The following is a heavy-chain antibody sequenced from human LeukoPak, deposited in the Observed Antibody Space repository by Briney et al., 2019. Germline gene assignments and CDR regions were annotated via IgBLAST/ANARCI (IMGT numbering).Heavy chain of an antibody. CDR3: ARSGGDFWSGSFGYPDY. CDR1: GGSISSYY. V-gene: IGHV4-4*07. CDR2: IYITGST. D-gene: IGHD3-3*01. J-gene: IGHJ4*02. Sequence: KPSETLSLTCTVSGGSISSYYWSWFRQPAGKGLEWIGRIYITGSTNYNPSLKSRVTMSVDTSKSQFSLRLSSVTAADTAVYYCARSGGDFWSGSFGYPDYWGQGTLVTVSS.